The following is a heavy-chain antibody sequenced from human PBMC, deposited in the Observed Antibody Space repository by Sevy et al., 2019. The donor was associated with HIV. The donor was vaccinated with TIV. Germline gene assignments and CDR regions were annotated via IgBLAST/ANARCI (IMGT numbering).Heavy chain of an antibody. Sequence: SETLSLTCTVSGGSISSSDSYWSWIRQPPGKGLEWLGYIHYTGGTYYNPFLKSRVAMSRDTSEKQFSLKLNFLTAADTAVYYCASKRGYNHGPFDYWGQGTLVTVSS. V-gene: IGHV4-30-4*01. D-gene: IGHD5-12*01. CDR1: GGSISSSDSY. CDR2: IHYTGGT. J-gene: IGHJ4*02. CDR3: ASKRGYNHGPFDY.